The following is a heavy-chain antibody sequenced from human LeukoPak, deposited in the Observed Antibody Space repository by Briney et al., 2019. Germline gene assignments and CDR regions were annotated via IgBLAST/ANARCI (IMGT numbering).Heavy chain of an antibody. V-gene: IGHV3-23*01. CDR3: AKDPTIFGVDHDNWFDP. Sequence: GGSLRLSCAASGFTFSSYAMSWVRQAPGKGLEWVSAISGSGGSTYYADSVKGRFTISRDSSKNTLYLQMNSLRAEDTAVYYCAKDPTIFGVDHDNWFDPWGQGTLVTVSS. CDR2: ISGSGGST. J-gene: IGHJ5*02. D-gene: IGHD3-3*01. CDR1: GFTFSSYA.